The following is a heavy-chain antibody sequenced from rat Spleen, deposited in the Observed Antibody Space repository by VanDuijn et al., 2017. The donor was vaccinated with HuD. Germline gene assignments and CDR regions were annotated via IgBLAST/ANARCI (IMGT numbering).Heavy chain of an antibody. CDR3: ATYGGFIDY. D-gene: IGHD1-11*01. CDR1: GFTFSNYY. J-gene: IGHJ2*01. V-gene: IGHV5-25*01. Sequence: EVQLVESGGGLVQTGRSMKLSCAVSGFTFSNYYMAWVRQAPTKGLEWVAYISTGGGGTYYRDSVKGRFTISRDNAKSTLYLQMDSLRSEDTATYYCATYGGFIDYWGQGVVVTVSS. CDR2: ISTGGGGT.